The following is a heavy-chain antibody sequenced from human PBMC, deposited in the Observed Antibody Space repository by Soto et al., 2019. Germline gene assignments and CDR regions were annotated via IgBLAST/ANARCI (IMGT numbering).Heavy chain of an antibody. CDR3: YGDSYSSGRNWFDP. CDR1: GFTFSSYA. D-gene: IGHD6-19*01. J-gene: IGHJ5*02. Sequence: GGSLRLSCAASGFTFSSYAMSWVRQAPGKGLEWVSAISGSGGSTYYADSVKGRFTISRDNSKNTLYLQMNSLRAEDTAVYYCYGDSYSSGRNWFDPWGQGTLVTVSS. V-gene: IGHV3-23*01. CDR2: ISGSGGST.